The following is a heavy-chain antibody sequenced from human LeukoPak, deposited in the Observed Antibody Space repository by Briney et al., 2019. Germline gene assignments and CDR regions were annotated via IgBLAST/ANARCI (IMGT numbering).Heavy chain of an antibody. V-gene: IGHV4-39*01. CDR1: GGSISSSSYY. J-gene: IGHJ6*02. Sequence: SETLSLTCTVSGGSISSSSYYWGWIRQPPGKGLEWIGSIYYSGSTYYNPSLKSRVTISVDTSKNQFSLKLSSVTAADTAVYYCARPNPHYYYYYGMDVSGQGTTVPVSS. CDR3: ARPNPHYYYYYGMDV. CDR2: IYYSGST.